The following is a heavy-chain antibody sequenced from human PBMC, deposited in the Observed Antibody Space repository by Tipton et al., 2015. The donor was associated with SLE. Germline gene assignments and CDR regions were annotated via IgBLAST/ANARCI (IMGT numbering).Heavy chain of an antibody. V-gene: IGHV1-69*05. J-gene: IGHJ6*03. CDR1: GGTFSTYS. CDR3: GYNFNYYYMDV. D-gene: IGHD1-1*01. Sequence: QLVQSGAEVKKPGSSVKVSCKASGGTFSTYSISWVRQAPGQGLEWMGGIIPVFHRGKYAQKFQGRVTITTDESTSTVYMEVSSLRSEDTAVYYCGYNFNYYYMDVWGKGTTVTVSS. CDR2: IIPVFHRG.